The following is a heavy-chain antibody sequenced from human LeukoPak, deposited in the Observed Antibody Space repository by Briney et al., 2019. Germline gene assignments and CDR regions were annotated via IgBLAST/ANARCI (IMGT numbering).Heavy chain of an antibody. CDR3: ARVASRAAAGTWYYYYYMDV. V-gene: IGHV3-74*01. Sequence: PGGSLRLSCAASGFTFSSYWMHWVRQAPGKGLVWVSRINSDGSSTSYADSVKGRFTISRDNAKNTLYLQMNSLRAEDTAVYYCARVASRAAAGTWYYYYYMDVWGKGTTVTISS. D-gene: IGHD6-13*01. CDR2: INSDGSST. J-gene: IGHJ6*03. CDR1: GFTFSSYW.